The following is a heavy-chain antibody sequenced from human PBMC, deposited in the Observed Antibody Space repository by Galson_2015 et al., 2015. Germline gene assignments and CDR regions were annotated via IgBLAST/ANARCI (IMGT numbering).Heavy chain of an antibody. CDR1: GGTFSSYA. CDR2: IIPIFGTA. CDR3: ARDMAYCGGDCYLSAFDI. V-gene: IGHV1-69*13. D-gene: IGHD2-21*02. J-gene: IGHJ3*02. Sequence: SVKVSCKASGGTFSSYAISWVRQAPGQGLEWMGGIIPIFGTANYAQKFQGRVTITADESTSTAYMELSSLRSEDTAVYYCARDMAYCGGDCYLSAFDIWGQGTMVTVSS.